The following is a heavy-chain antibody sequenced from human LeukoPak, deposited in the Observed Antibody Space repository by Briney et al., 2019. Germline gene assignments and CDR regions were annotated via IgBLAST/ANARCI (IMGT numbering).Heavy chain of an antibody. CDR1: GYTFTSYG. D-gene: IGHD6-13*01. CDR2: ISAYNGNT. CDR3: ARDPTRYGIAAAGKVDYFDY. Sequence: GASVKVSCKASGYTFTSYGISWVRQAPGQGLEWMGWISAYNGNTNYAQKLQGRVTMTTDTSTGTAYMEPRSLRSDDTAVYYCARDPTRYGIAAAGKVDYFDYWGQGTLVTVSS. V-gene: IGHV1-18*01. J-gene: IGHJ4*02.